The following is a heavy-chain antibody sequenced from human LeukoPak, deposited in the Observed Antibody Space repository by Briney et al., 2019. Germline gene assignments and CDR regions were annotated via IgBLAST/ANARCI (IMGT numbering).Heavy chain of an antibody. CDR3: ARRLRAESGDSPDNWIGP. J-gene: IGHJ5*02. D-gene: IGHD3-16*01. CDR1: GGSISSYY. Sequence: SETLSLTCTVSGGSISSYYWSWIRQPPGKGLEWIGYIYYSGTTSYNPSLKSPVTISVDTSKNQFSLKLSSVTAGDTAVYYCARRLRAESGDSPDNWIGPWGQGALVTVSS. CDR2: IYYSGTT. V-gene: IGHV4-59*01.